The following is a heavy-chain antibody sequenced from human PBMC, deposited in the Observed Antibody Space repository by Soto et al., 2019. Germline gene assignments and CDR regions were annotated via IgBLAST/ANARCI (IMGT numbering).Heavy chain of an antibody. CDR3: ATDNHRLQLGGNFYSILDV. CDR1: GGTFSSSA. Sequence: QVQLVQSGAEMKEPGSSVKVSCKTSGGTFSSSAISWLRQAPGQGLEWMGGIIPLFRTPDYAQKFQGRVTIAADESTSTAYMELSSLRSEDTAVYYCATDNHRLQLGGNFYSILDVWGQGTTITVSS. J-gene: IGHJ6*01. CDR2: IIPLFRTP. V-gene: IGHV1-69*12. D-gene: IGHD2-15*01.